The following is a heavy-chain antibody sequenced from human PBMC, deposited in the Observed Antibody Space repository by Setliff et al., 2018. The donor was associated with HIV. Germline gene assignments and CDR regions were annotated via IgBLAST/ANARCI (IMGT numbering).Heavy chain of an antibody. V-gene: IGHV4-31*03. Sequence: NPSETLSLTCSVSGGSLISGGYYWSWIRQHPGKGLEWIGYVYYTGKTYYNPSLESRISMSVDTSKNQFSLKLRSVTAADTAIYYCARDLTSNSNCFEPWGQGTQVTVSS. CDR2: VYYTGKT. D-gene: IGHD4-4*01. CDR1: GGSLISGGYY. CDR3: ARDLTSNSNCFEP. J-gene: IGHJ5*02.